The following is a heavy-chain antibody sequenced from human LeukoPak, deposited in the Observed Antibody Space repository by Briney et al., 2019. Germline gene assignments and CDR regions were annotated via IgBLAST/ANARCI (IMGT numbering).Heavy chain of an antibody. J-gene: IGHJ4*02. CDR1: GFTFSDYY. CDR3: ARDGKTGYCSTTSCYTNHYFDY. V-gene: IGHV3-11*04. Sequence: GGSLRLSCAASGFTFSDYYMSWIRQAPGKGLEWVSYISSSGSTIYYADSVKGRFTISRDNAKNSLYLQMNSLRAEDTAVYYCARDGKTGYCSTTSCYTNHYFDYWGQGTLVTVSS. CDR2: ISSSGSTI. D-gene: IGHD2-2*02.